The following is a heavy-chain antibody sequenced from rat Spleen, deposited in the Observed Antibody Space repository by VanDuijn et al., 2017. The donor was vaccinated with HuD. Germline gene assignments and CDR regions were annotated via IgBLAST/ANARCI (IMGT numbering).Heavy chain of an antibody. CDR2: ISPSGGSP. CDR3: ARGNWGPYWFFDF. CDR1: GFRFSSYW. V-gene: IGHV5S13*01. Sequence: EVQLVESGGGLVQPGKSLKLSCVASGFRFSSYWMYWVRQAPGKGLEWVASISPSGGSPYYRDSVKGRFTISRDNAKNIQYLQMDRLRSEDTATYYCARGNWGPYWFFDFWGPGTMVTVSS. J-gene: IGHJ1*01. D-gene: IGHD5-1*01.